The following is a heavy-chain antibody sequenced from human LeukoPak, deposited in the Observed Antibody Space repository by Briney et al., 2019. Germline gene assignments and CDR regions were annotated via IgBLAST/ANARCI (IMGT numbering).Heavy chain of an antibody. D-gene: IGHD3-22*01. Sequence: ASVNVSFKASGYTFTGYYMHWVRQAPGQGLEWMGRINPNSGGTNYAQKFQGRVTMTRDTSISTAYMELSRLRSDDTAVYYCARDGPYDSDAFDIWGQGTMVTVSS. CDR2: INPNSGGT. J-gene: IGHJ3*02. CDR3: ARDGPYDSDAFDI. V-gene: IGHV1-2*06. CDR1: GYTFTGYY.